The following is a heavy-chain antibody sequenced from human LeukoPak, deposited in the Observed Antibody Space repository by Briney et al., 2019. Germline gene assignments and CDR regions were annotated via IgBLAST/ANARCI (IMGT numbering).Heavy chain of an antibody. CDR3: AREYDRHYYYCMDV. V-gene: IGHV4-4*07. D-gene: IGHD1-14*01. Sequence: PSETLSLTCTVSGGSISSYYWSWIRQPAGKGLEWIGRIYTSGSTNYNPSLKSRVTMSVDTSKNQFSLKLSSVTAADTAVYYCAREYDRHYYYCMDVWGKGTTVTVSS. J-gene: IGHJ6*03. CDR1: GGSISSYY. CDR2: IYTSGST.